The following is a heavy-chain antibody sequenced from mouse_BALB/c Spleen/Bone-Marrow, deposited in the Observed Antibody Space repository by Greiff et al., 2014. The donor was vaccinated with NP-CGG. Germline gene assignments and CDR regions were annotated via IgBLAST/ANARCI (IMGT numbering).Heavy chain of an antibody. V-gene: IGHV14-3*02. Sequence: VQLQQSGAELVKPGASVKLSYTASGFNIKDTYIYWVKQRPEQGLEWVGRIDPANGNTKYDPKFQGKATIAADTSSNTAYLQLSSLTSGDTAVYYCSRGYYDYLFALDYWGHGTSVTVSS. D-gene: IGHD5-5*01. CDR3: SRGYYDYLFALDY. CDR1: GFNIKDTY. CDR2: IDPANGNT. J-gene: IGHJ4*01.